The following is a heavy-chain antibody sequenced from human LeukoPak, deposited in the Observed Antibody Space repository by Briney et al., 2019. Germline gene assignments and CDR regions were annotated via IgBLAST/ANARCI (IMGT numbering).Heavy chain of an antibody. J-gene: IGHJ4*02. Sequence: SGESLKISCKGSEYSFTSYWIGWVRQMPGKGLEWMGIIYPGDSDTRYSPSFQGQVTISADKSISTAYLQWSSLKASDTAMYYCARREPGDYGSYYFDYWGQGTLVTVSS. CDR3: ARREPGDYGSYYFDY. D-gene: IGHD4-17*01. CDR1: EYSFTSYW. CDR2: IYPGDSDT. V-gene: IGHV5-51*01.